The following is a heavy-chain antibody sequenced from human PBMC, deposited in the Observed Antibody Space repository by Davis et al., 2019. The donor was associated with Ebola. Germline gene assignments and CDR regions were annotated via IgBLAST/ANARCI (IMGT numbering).Heavy chain of an antibody. CDR3: ARDQWELTYWYFDL. CDR2: IYHSGST. J-gene: IGHJ2*01. V-gene: IGHV4-4*02. Sequence: MPSETLSLTCAVSGGSISSSNWWRWVRQPPGKGLEWIGEIYHSGSTNYNPSLKSRVTISVDKSKNQFSLKLSSVTAADTAVYYCARDQWELTYWYFDLWGRGTLVTVSS. D-gene: IGHD1-26*01. CDR1: GGSISSSNW.